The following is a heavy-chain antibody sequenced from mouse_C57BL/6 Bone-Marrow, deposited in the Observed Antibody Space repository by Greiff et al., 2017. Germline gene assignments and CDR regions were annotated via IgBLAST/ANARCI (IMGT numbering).Heavy chain of an antibody. V-gene: IGHV2-6-1*01. CDR3: ARHGGYDCAWFAY. D-gene: IGHD2-4*01. Sequence: VQLQESGPGLVAPSQSLSITCTVSGFSLTSYGVHWVRQPPGKGLEWLVVIWSDGSTTYNSALKSRLSISKDNSKSQVFLKMNSLQTDDTAMYYCARHGGYDCAWFAYWGQGTLVTVSA. CDR1: GFSLTSYG. J-gene: IGHJ3*01. CDR2: IWSDGST.